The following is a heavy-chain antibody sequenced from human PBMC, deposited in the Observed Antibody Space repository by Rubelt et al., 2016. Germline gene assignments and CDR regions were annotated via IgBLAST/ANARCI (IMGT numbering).Heavy chain of an antibody. CDR3: AGFSSIATRAIDY. J-gene: IGHJ4*02. Sequence: QVQLQESGPGLVKPSETLSLTCSVSSGSISTYYWSWVRQPPGKGLEWIGYIYYKGSNNYNPSPQSRVTIAVDTSKNQFSPKLMSVRAADTAVYYCAGFSSIATRAIDYWGQGILVTVSS. V-gene: IGHV4-59*03. CDR2: IYYKGSN. CDR1: SGSISTYY. D-gene: IGHD6-6*01.